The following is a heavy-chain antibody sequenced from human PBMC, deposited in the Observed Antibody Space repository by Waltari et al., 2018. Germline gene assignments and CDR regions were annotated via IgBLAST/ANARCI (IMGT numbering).Heavy chain of an antibody. V-gene: IGHV3-7*03. CDR2: IKYDGSAT. CDR3: ARGSTGYVRVWDS. CDR1: GLPFVAAW. J-gene: IGHJ5*01. Sequence: DVQLVESGGGLVQPGGSLRLSCAAYGLPFVAAWMTWVRLAPGKGLEWVANIKYDGSATYHADSVNGRFAISRDNAHNSLYLQMNSVIADDTAIYFCARGSTGYVRVWDSWGQGTMVTVSS. D-gene: IGHD2-2*01.